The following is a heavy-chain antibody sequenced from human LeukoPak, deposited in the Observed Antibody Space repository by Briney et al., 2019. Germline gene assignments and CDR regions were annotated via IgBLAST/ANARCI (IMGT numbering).Heavy chain of an antibody. V-gene: IGHV4-4*07. CDR2: IYFSGTT. Sequence: SETLSLTCSVSGDSISNYYWSWIRQPAGKELEWIGRIYFSGTTNYNPSLKSRLTMSVDTSKNRLSLRLSSETAADTAVYYCATFRGTTFDYWGQGTLVTVSS. J-gene: IGHJ4*02. CDR3: ATFRGTTFDY. D-gene: IGHD1-14*01. CDR1: GDSISNYY.